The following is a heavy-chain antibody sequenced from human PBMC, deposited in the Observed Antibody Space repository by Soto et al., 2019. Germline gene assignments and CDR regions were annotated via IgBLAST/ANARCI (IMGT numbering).Heavy chain of an antibody. V-gene: IGHV1-24*01. J-gene: IGHJ4*02. CDR1: GYTLTELS. Sequence: ASVKVSCKVSGYTLTELSMHWVRQAPGKGLEWMGGFDPEDGETIYAQKFQGRVTMTEDTSTDTAYMELSSLRSEDTAVYYCATPRIPGLRYFDWLLFDYWGQGTLVTVSS. CDR3: ATPRIPGLRYFDWLLFDY. D-gene: IGHD3-9*01. CDR2: FDPEDGET.